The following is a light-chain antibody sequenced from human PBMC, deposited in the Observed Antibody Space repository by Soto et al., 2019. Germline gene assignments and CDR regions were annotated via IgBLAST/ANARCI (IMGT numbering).Light chain of an antibody. CDR1: SSDVGGYNY. J-gene: IGLJ1*01. Sequence: QSVLTQPASVSGSPGQSITISCTGTSSDVGGYNYVSWYQQHPGKAPKLMIYEVSNRPSGVSNRFSGSKSGNTASLTISGLQAEDEADYYCNSYTISSTDGFGSGTKVTVL. CDR2: EVS. V-gene: IGLV2-14*01. CDR3: NSYTISSTDG.